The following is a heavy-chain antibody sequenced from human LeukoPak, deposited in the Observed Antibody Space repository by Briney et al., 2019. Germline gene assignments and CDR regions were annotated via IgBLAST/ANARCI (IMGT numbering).Heavy chain of an antibody. CDR1: GGSFSGYY. CDR3: ARFRMNYYDSSGYYYDAFDI. J-gene: IGHJ3*02. CDR2: INHSGST. V-gene: IGHV4-34*01. Sequence: SETLSLTCVVYGGSFSGYYWSWIRQPPGKGPEWSGEINHSGSTNYNPSLKSRVTISVDTSKNQFSLKLSSVTAADTAVYYCARFRMNYYDSSGYYYDAFDIWSQGTMVTVSS. D-gene: IGHD3-22*01.